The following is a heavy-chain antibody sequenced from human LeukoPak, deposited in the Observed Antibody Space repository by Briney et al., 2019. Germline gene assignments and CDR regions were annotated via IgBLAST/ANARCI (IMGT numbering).Heavy chain of an antibody. D-gene: IGHD3-22*01. CDR1: GGSISSYY. Sequence: SETLSLTCTVSGGSISSYYWSWIRQPPGKGLEWIGYIYHSGSTNYNPSLKSRVTISVDTSKNQFSLKLSSVTAADTAVYYCAAEGRYYYDSSGYYSRFDYWGQGTLVTVSS. CDR2: IYHSGST. V-gene: IGHV4-59*01. CDR3: AAEGRYYYDSSGYYSRFDY. J-gene: IGHJ4*02.